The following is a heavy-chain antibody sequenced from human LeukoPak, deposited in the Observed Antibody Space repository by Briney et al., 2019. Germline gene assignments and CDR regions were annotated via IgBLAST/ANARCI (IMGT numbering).Heavy chain of an antibody. V-gene: IGHV1-46*01. D-gene: IGHD6-6*01. Sequence: GASVKVSCKASGYTFTSYYMHWVRQAPGQGLEWMGIINPSGGSTSYAQKFQGRVTMTRDTSTSTVYTELSSLRSEDTAVYYCARDQEYSSSSTVAGMDVWGQGTTVTVSS. CDR1: GYTFTSYY. CDR3: ARDQEYSSSSTVAGMDV. J-gene: IGHJ6*02. CDR2: INPSGGST.